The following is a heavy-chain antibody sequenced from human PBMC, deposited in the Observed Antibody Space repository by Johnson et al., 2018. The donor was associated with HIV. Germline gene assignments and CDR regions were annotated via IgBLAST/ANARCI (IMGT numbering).Heavy chain of an antibody. Sequence: VQLVESGGGLVQPGGSLRLSCAASGFTVSSNYMNWVRQAPGKGLEWVSVLYSGGTTSHADSVQGRFIISRDNSKSTLYLQMNSLRAEDTAVYYCARAYTYGAFDIWGQGTMVTVSS. CDR2: LYSGGTT. J-gene: IGHJ3*02. V-gene: IGHV3-66*01. CDR1: GFTVSSNY. D-gene: IGHD5-18*01. CDR3: ARAYTYGAFDI.